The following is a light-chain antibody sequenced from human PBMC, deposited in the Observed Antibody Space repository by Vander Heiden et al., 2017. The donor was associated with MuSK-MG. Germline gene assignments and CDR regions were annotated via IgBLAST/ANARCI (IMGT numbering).Light chain of an antibody. V-gene: IGLV1-47*01. CDR3: AAWDDSLRGPV. CDR1: SSNIGTNY. CDR2: KNN. J-gene: IGLJ2*01. Sequence: QSVLTQPPSASGTPGQRVLISCSGSSSNIGTNYVYWYQQLPGAAPQLLIYKNNNRPSGVPDRFSGSKSGTSASLAISGLRPEDEAHYHCAAWDDSLRGPVFGGGTKVHVL.